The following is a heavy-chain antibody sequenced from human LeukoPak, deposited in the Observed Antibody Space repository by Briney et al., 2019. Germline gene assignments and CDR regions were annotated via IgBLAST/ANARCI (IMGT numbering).Heavy chain of an antibody. J-gene: IGHJ6*04. D-gene: IGHD3-9*01. V-gene: IGHV3-30*03. CDR3: ARGPPFDDILSYTYYYYGMDV. Sequence: GGSLRLSCAASGFTFSSYGMHWVRQAPGKGLEWVAVISYDGSNKYYADSVKGRFTISRDNSKNTLYLQMNSLRAEDTAVYYCARGPPFDDILSYTYYYYGMDVWGKGTTVTVSS. CDR2: ISYDGSNK. CDR1: GFTFSSYG.